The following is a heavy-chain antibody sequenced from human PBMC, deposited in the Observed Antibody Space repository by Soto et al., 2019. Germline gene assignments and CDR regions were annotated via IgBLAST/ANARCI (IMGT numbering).Heavy chain of an antibody. Sequence: GGSLRLSCVASGFTFSSYGMHWVRQAPGKGLEWVALISYDGRNKYYADSVKGRFTISRDDSKNTLYLQMNSLRAEDTAVYYCAKDGPSPSDFWSGSPSYYYGMDVWGQGTTVTVSS. CDR3: AKDGPSPSDFWSGSPSYYYGMDV. D-gene: IGHD3-3*01. J-gene: IGHJ6*02. CDR2: ISYDGRNK. V-gene: IGHV3-30*18. CDR1: GFTFSSYG.